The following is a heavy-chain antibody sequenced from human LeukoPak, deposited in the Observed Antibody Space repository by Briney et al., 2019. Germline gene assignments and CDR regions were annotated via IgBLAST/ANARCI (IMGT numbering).Heavy chain of an antibody. CDR2: INPKSGST. CDR3: ARLLTDFDC. D-gene: IGHD4/OR15-4a*01. CDR1: GYTFTDYF. J-gene: IGHJ4*02. V-gene: IGHV1-2*06. Sequence: ASVKVSCKASGYTFTDYFIHWVRQAPGQGLEWMGRINPKSGSTNYAQNFQGRVTMTTDTSITSAYMELSRLTSDDTAVYFCARLLTDFDCWGQGSLVTVSS.